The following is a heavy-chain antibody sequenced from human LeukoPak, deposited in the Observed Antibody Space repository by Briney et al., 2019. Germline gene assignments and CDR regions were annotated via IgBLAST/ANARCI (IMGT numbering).Heavy chain of an antibody. D-gene: IGHD6-19*01. CDR3: ATTYTTGWSKPFDY. CDR1: GFTFSSYA. V-gene: IGHV3-30*01. CDR2: ISYGGSNK. Sequence: PGGSLRLSCAASGFTFSSYAVPWVRQAPSRGLEWVAGISYGGSNKYHAESVKGRFTISRDNSKNTLYLQMNSLRDEDTAIYYCATTYTTGWSKPFDYWGQGTLVTVSS. J-gene: IGHJ4*02.